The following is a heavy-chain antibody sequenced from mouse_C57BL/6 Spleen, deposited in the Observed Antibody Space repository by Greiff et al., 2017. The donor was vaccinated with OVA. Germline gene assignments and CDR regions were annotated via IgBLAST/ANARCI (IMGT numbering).Heavy chain of an antibody. CDR3: TRPSFYYGDFDY. J-gene: IGHJ2*01. V-gene: IGHV1-15*01. CDR1: GYTFTDYE. D-gene: IGHD1-2*01. Sequence: QVQLKQSGAELVRPGASVTLSCKASGYTFTDYEMHWVKQTPVHGLEWIGAIDPETGGTAYNQKFKGKAILTADKSSSTAYMELRSLTSEDSAVYYCTRPSFYYGDFDYWGQGTTLTVSS. CDR2: IDPETGGT.